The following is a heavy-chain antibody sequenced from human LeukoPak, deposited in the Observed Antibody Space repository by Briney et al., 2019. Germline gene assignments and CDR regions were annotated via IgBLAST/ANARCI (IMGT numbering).Heavy chain of an antibody. CDR2: IYYSGST. V-gene: IGHV4-61*01. D-gene: IGHD3-10*01. Sequence: SETLSLTCTVSGGSVSSGSYYWSWIRQPPGKGLEWIGYIYYSGSTNYNPSLKSRVTISVDTSKNQFSLKLSSVTAADTAVYYCARTSRINMVLDPWGQGTLVTVTS. CDR1: GGSVSSGSYY. J-gene: IGHJ5*02. CDR3: ARTSRINMVLDP.